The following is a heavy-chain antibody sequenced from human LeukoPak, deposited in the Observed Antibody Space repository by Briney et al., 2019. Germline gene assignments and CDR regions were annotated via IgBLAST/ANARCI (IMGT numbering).Heavy chain of an antibody. CDR2: ISGSGGST. J-gene: IGHJ3*02. D-gene: IGHD4-17*01. Sequence: GGSLRLSCAASGFTFSSYAMSWVRQAPGKGLEWVSAISGSGGSTYYADSVKGRFTISRDNSKNTLYLQMNSLRAEDTAVYYCAKDYGDYPDALDIWGQRTMVTVSS. CDR1: GFTFSSYA. CDR3: AKDYGDYPDALDI. V-gene: IGHV3-23*01.